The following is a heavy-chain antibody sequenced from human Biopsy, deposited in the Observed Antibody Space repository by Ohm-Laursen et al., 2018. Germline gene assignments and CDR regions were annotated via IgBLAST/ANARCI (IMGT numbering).Heavy chain of an antibody. CDR1: GYTFSSYG. D-gene: IGHD2-2*01. Sequence: APVKVSCKASGYTFSSYGINWVRQAPGQGLEWLGWISTYNGNTNYAQNLQGRVTMTTDTSTSTAYMELRSLRSDDTAVYHCARGGTLVVVPTAVLHSFDIWGQGTMVTVSS. V-gene: IGHV1-18*01. CDR3: ARGGTLVVVPTAVLHSFDI. CDR2: ISTYNGNT. J-gene: IGHJ3*02.